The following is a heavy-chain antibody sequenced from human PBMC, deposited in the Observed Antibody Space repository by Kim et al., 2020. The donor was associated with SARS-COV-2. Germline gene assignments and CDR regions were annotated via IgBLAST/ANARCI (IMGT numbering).Heavy chain of an antibody. CDR2: IWYDGSNK. CDR1: GFTFSSYG. Sequence: GGSLRLSCAASGFTFSSYGMHWVRQAPGKGLEWVAVIWYDGSNKYYADSVKGRFTISRDNSKNTLYLQMNSLRAEDTAVYYCARELSLSRYYYYYGMDVWGQGTTVTVSS. V-gene: IGHV3-33*08. D-gene: IGHD3-16*01. CDR3: ARELSLSRYYYYYGMDV. J-gene: IGHJ6*02.